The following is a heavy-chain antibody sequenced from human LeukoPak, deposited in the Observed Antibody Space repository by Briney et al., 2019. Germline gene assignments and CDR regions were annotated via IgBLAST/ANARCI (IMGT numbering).Heavy chain of an antibody. CDR2: IYPSGSDT. Sequence: GGSLRLSCAASGFTFSTYAMTWVRQAPGKGLEWVSTIYPSGSDTYYADFAKGRFTISRDNARNTLYLQMNSLSADDTAVYYCTRDIGGRSAYWGQGALVTVSS. CDR1: GFTFSTYA. D-gene: IGHD3-16*01. J-gene: IGHJ4*02. CDR3: TRDIGGRSAY. V-gene: IGHV3-21*01.